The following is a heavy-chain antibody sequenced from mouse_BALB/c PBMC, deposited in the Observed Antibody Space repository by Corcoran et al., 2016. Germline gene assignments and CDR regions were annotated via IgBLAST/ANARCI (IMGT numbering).Heavy chain of an antibody. J-gene: IGHJ4*01. V-gene: IGHV9-3-1*01. CDR1: GYTFTNYG. CDR2: INTYTGEP. Sequence: QIQLVQSGPELKKPGETVKISCKASGYTFTNYGINWVKQAPGKGLKWMGWINTYTGEPTYADDFKGRFAFSLETSASTAYLQINNLKNEDTATYFCARSSYGNYVRYAMDYWGQGTSVTVSS. CDR3: ARSSYGNYVRYAMDY. D-gene: IGHD2-10*01.